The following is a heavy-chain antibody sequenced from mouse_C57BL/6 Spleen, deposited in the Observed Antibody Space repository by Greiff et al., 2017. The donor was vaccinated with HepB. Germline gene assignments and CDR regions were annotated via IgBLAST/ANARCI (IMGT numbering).Heavy chain of an antibody. J-gene: IGHJ3*01. Sequence: DVQLQESGAELVRPGASVKLSCTASGFNIKDDYMHWVKQRPEQGLEWIGWIDPENGDTEYASKFQGKATITADTSSNTAYLQLSSLTSEDTAVYYCTIPVTTGFAYWGQGTLVTVSA. D-gene: IGHD2-12*01. CDR2: IDPENGDT. CDR3: TIPVTTGFAY. CDR1: GFNIKDDY. V-gene: IGHV14-4*01.